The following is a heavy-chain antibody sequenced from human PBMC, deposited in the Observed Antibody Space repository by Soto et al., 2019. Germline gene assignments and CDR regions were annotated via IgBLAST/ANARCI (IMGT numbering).Heavy chain of an antibody. J-gene: IGHJ6*02. CDR2: INHSGST. Sequence: SETLSLTCAVYGGSFSGYYWSWIRQPPGKGLEWIGEINHSGSTNYNPSLKSRVTISVDTSKNQFSLKLSSVTAADTAVYYCARKLRYYDSSGYYYYYYYCGMDVWGQGTTVTVSS. D-gene: IGHD3-22*01. CDR3: ARKLRYYDSSGYYYYYYYCGMDV. V-gene: IGHV4-34*01. CDR1: GGSFSGYY.